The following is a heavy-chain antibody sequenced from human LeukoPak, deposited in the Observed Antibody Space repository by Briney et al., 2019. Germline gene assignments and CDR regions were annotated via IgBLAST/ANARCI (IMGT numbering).Heavy chain of an antibody. J-gene: IGHJ3*02. Sequence: PGGSLRLSCAASGFTVSSNYMSWVRQAPGKGLEWVSVIYSGGSTYYADSVKGRFTISRDNSKNTLYLQMNSLRAEDTAVYYCVRDSAAYCGGDCYSGAFDIWGQGTMVTVSS. D-gene: IGHD2-21*02. CDR3: VRDSAAYCGGDCYSGAFDI. V-gene: IGHV3-66*01. CDR2: IYSGGST. CDR1: GFTVSSNY.